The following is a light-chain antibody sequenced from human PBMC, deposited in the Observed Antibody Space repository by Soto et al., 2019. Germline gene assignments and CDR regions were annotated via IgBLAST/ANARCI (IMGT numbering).Light chain of an antibody. CDR2: ANN. Sequence: QSVLTQPPSVSGAPGQKITISCTGSPSNIGAGYDVHWYRHLPGTAPKLVIYANNNRPSGVPDRFSGSKSDTSASLTITGLQADDEADYYCQTYDSSLSGVFGGGTKVTVL. J-gene: IGLJ2*01. CDR3: QTYDSSLSGV. CDR1: PSNIGAGYD. V-gene: IGLV1-40*01.